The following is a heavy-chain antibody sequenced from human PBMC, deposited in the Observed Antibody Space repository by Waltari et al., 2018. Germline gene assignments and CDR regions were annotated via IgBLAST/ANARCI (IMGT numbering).Heavy chain of an antibody. J-gene: IGHJ6*02. V-gene: IGHV3-9*03. D-gene: IGHD6-13*01. CDR3: AKGVSSWYSFGMDV. CDR2: ISWDSRAI. Sequence: EVKVVESGGGLVQPGRSLRLSCTGSGFSFDNFAMHWVRQAPGEGFEWVAGISWDSRAIGYSDSVKGRFTISRDNARNSVYLQMNSLRSEDMALYYCAKGVSSWYSFGMDVWGQGTTVTVSS. CDR1: GFSFDNFA.